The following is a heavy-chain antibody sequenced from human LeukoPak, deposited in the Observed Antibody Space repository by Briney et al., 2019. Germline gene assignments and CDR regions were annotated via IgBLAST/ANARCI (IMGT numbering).Heavy chain of an antibody. CDR1: LGSISSSSYY. Sequence: PSETLSLTCTFSLGSISSSSYYWGWIRQPPGKGLEWIGSIYYSGSTYYNPCIKSRVTISVDTSKNQFSTKLSSVTAADTAMYYCARSHYGGNPYYFDYWGQGTLVTVSS. D-gene: IGHD4-23*01. V-gene: IGHV4-39*07. CDR3: ARSHYGGNPYYFDY. CDR2: IYYSGST. J-gene: IGHJ4*02.